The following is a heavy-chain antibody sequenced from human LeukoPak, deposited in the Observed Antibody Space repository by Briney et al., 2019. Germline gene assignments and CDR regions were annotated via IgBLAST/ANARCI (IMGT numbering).Heavy chain of an antibody. D-gene: IGHD3-22*01. J-gene: IGHJ5*02. CDR2: IYPGDSDT. Sequence: GESLKISCKGSGYSFTSYWIGWVRPMPGKGLEWMGIIYPGDSDTRYSPSFQGQVTISADKSISTAYLQWSSLKASDTAMYYCARERYYYDSSGYYYEYNWFDPWGQGTLVTVSS. CDR1: GYSFTSYW. CDR3: ARERYYYDSSGYYYEYNWFDP. V-gene: IGHV5-51*01.